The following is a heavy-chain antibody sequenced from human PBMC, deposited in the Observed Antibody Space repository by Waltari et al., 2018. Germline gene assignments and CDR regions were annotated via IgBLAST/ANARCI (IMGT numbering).Heavy chain of an antibody. CDR2: ICAIGSVI. CDR1: AFTFGACE. D-gene: IGHD6-6*01. CDR3: ARGRSVYDY. V-gene: IGHV3-48*03. Sequence: EVQLVESGGGLVQPGESLRLSCSASAFTFGACEMNWVRQAPGKGLEWVSYICAIGSVIYYADAVKGRFTISSDNARNSLYLQLNSLTAEDTAIYYCARGRSVYDYWGQGTLVTVSS. J-gene: IGHJ4*02.